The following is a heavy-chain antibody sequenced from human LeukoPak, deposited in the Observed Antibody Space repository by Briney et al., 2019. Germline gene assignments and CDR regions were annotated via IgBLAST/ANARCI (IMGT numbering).Heavy chain of an antibody. CDR3: ARVAAAGHFDY. V-gene: IGHV3-23*01. J-gene: IGHJ4*02. Sequence: GGSLRLSCAASGFTFSSYAMSSVRQAPGKGLEWGSAISGSGGSTYYADSVKGRFTISRDNSKNTLYLQMNSLRAEDTAVYYCARVAAAGHFDYWGQGTLVTVSS. D-gene: IGHD6-13*01. CDR2: ISGSGGST. CDR1: GFTFSSYA.